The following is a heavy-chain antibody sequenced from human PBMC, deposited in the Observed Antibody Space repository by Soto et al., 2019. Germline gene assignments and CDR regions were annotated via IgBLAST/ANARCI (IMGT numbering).Heavy chain of an antibody. Sequence: ASEILSLTCTVSGGSISSGDYYWSWIRQPPGKGLEWIGYIYYSGSTYYNPSLKNRVTISVDTSKNQFSLKLSSVTAADTAVYYCASDLRGSYYGAFDIWGQGTMVTVSS. V-gene: IGHV4-30-4*01. D-gene: IGHD1-26*01. J-gene: IGHJ3*02. CDR2: IYYSGST. CDR1: GGSISSGDYY. CDR3: ASDLRGSYYGAFDI.